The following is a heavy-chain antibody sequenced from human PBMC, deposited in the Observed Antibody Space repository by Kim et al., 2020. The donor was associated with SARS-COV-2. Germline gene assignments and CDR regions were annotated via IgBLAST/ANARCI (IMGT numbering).Heavy chain of an antibody. CDR2: IYYSGST. V-gene: IGHV4-59*01. J-gene: IGHJ4*02. CDR3: ARGVSREEQWLVTWYFDY. CDR1: GGSISSYY. Sequence: SETLSLTCTVSGGSISSYYWSWIRQPPGKGLEWIGYIYYSGSTNYNPSLKSRVTISVDTSKNQFSLKLSSVTAADTAVYYCARGVSREEQWLVTWYFDYWGQGTLVTVSS. D-gene: IGHD6-19*01.